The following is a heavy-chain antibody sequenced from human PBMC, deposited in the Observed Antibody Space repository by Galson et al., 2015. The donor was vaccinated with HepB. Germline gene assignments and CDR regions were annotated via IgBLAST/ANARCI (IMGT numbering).Heavy chain of an antibody. CDR2: ISSSSSYI. J-gene: IGHJ5*02. Sequence: SLRLSCAASGFTFSSYSMNWVRQAPGKGLEWVSSISSSSSYIYYADSVKGRFTISRDNAKNSLYLQMNSLRAVDTAVYYCARAIEYYDFWRGYYWTLGDNWFDPWCQGTLVTVSS. CDR1: GFTFSSYS. D-gene: IGHD3-3*01. CDR3: ARAIEYYDFWRGYYWTLGDNWFDP. V-gene: IGHV3-21*01.